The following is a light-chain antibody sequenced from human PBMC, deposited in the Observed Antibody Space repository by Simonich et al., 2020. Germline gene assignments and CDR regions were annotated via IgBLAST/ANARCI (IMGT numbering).Light chain of an antibody. V-gene: IGLV4-69*01. J-gene: IGLJ2*01. CDR3: QTWGTGIVV. Sequence: QLVLTQSPSASASLGASVKLTCTRSSGHSSYAIAWHQQQPEKGPRDLMKLNSDGSHSKGDGIPDRFSGSSSGAERYLTISSLQSEDEADYYCQTWGTGIVVFGGGTKLTVL. CDR2: LNSDGSH. CDR1: SGHSSYA.